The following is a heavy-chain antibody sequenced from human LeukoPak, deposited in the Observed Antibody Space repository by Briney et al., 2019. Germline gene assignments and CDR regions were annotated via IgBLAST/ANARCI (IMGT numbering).Heavy chain of an antibody. V-gene: IGHV4-59*01. CDR2: IHHTGNA. D-gene: IGHD5-12*01. Sequence: KPSETLSLTCIVSGGSISGYYWSWIRQPPGKGLEWIGYIHHTGNANYNPSLKSRVTMSVDTSKNQFSLKLISVTAADTAVYYCARAHAGYDCIDYWGQGTLVTVSS. CDR1: GGSISGYY. CDR3: ARAHAGYDCIDY. J-gene: IGHJ4*02.